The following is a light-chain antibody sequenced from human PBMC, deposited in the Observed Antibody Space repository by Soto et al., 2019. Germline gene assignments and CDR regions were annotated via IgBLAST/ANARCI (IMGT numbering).Light chain of an antibody. V-gene: IGLV2-8*01. J-gene: IGLJ1*01. Sequence: QSVLTQPPSASGSPGQSVTISCTGTSRDVGGYESVAWYQQLPGKAPKLVVYGVKKRPPGVPDRFSGSKSGNTASLTVSGLQAEDEADYYCSSYAGSNSYVFGSGTKVTVL. CDR1: SRDVGGYES. CDR3: SSYAGSNSYV. CDR2: GVK.